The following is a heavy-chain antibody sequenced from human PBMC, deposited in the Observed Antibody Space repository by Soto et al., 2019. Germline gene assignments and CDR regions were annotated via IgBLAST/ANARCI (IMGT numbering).Heavy chain of an antibody. J-gene: IGHJ5*02. Sequence: SETLSLTCTVSGGSISSYYWSWIRQPPGKGLEWVGYIYYSGSTNYNPSLKSRVTISVDTSKNQFSLKLSSVTAGDTAVYYCARVPGPWGQGTLVTVSS. CDR2: IYYSGST. CDR1: GGSISSYY. CDR3: ARVPGP. V-gene: IGHV4-59*12.